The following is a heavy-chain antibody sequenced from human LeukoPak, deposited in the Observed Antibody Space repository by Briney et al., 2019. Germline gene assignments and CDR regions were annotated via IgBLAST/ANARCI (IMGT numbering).Heavy chain of an antibody. CDR1: GFTFSSYS. CDR3: ARAEVVVIDY. J-gene: IGHJ4*02. V-gene: IGHV3-21*01. Sequence: GGSLRLSCAASGFTFSSYSMNWVRQAPGKGLEWASSISSSSSYIYYADSVKGRFTISRDNAKNSLYLQMNSLRAEDTAVYYCARAEVVVIDYWGQGTLVTVSS. D-gene: IGHD3-22*01. CDR2: ISSSSSYI.